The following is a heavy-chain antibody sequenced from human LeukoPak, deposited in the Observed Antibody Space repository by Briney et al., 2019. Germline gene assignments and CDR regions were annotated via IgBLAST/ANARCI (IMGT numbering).Heavy chain of an antibody. CDR1: GDSVSTNSVG. V-gene: IGHV6-1*01. D-gene: IGHD5-24*01. Sequence: SQTLSLTCAISGDSVSTNSVGWHWLRQSPSRGLEWLGRTYYNSGWYTDYAASVKSRITINPDTSKNQFSLQLNSLTPEDTAVYFCARGWLQSGFDYWGQGTLVTVSS. CDR2: TYYNSGWYT. J-gene: IGHJ4*02. CDR3: ARGWLQSGFDY.